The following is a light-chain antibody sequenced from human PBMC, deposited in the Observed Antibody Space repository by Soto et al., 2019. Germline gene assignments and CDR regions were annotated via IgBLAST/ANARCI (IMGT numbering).Light chain of an antibody. CDR2: AAS. J-gene: IGKJ1*01. CDR1: QSISSY. Sequence: DIQMTQSPSSLSASVGDRVTITCRASQSISSYLNWYQQKPGKAPKLLIYAASSLQSGVPSRFSGSGSETDFTLTISSLQPEDFATYYCQQSYSTPPSTFGQGTKVEIK. V-gene: IGKV1-39*01. CDR3: QQSYSTPPST.